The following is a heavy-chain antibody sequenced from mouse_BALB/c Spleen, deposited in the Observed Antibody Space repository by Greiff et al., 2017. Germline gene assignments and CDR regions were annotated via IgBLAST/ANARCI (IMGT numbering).Heavy chain of an antibody. Sequence: EVQLQQSGGGLVQPGGSMNLSCVASGFTFSYFWMNWVRQSPEKGLEWVAEFRLKSNNYATHYAESVKGRFTISRDDSKSSVYLQMNNLRAEDTGIYNCTRNEGLRSWFAYWGQGTLVTVSA. D-gene: IGHD3-1*01. V-gene: IGHV6-6*02. CDR2: FRLKSNNYAT. J-gene: IGHJ3*01. CDR3: TRNEGLRSWFAY. CDR1: GFTFSYFW.